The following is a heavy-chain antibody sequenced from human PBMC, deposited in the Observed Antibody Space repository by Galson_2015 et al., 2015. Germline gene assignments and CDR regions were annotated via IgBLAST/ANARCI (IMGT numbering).Heavy chain of an antibody. CDR2: IDPRDSYS. D-gene: IGHD3-10*01. CDR1: GYSFTSYW. CDR3: ARQKDGSGTYYDY. J-gene: IGHJ4*02. V-gene: IGHV5-10-1*01. Sequence: QSGAEVKKPGESLKISCKGSGYSFTSYWISWVRQMPGKGLEWMGRIDPRDSYSTYSPSSEGHVTISADKSISTAYLQWNSLRASDTAMYYCARQKDGSGTYYDYWGQGTLVTVSS.